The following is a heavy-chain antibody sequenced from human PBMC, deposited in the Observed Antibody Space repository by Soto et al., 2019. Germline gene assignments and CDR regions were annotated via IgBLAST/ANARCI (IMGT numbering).Heavy chain of an antibody. D-gene: IGHD6-13*01. Sequence: GASVKVSCKASGGTFSSYAISWVRQAPGQGLEWMGGIIPIFGTANYAQKFQGRVTITADESTSTAYMELRSLRSEDTAVYYCATYTAAAGSNWFDPWGQGTLVTVSS. CDR2: IIPIFGTA. CDR3: ATYTAAAGSNWFDP. V-gene: IGHV1-69*13. CDR1: GGTFSSYA. J-gene: IGHJ5*02.